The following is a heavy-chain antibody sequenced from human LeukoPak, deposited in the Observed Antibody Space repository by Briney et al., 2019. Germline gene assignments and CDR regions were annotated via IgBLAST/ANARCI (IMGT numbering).Heavy chain of an antibody. D-gene: IGHD2-15*01. V-gene: IGHV4-31*03. CDR1: GGSISSGGYY. CDR3: AREGKGGKDCSGGSCYANWFDP. Sequence: PSQTLSLTCTVSGGSISSGGYYWSWIRQHPGKGLEWIGYIYYSGSTYYNPSLKSRVTISVDTSKNQFSLKLSSVTAADTAVYYCAREGKGGKDCSGGSCYANWFDPWGQGTLVTVSS. CDR2: IYYSGST. J-gene: IGHJ5*02.